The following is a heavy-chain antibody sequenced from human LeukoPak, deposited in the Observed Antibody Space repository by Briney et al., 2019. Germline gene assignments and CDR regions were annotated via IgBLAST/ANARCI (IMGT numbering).Heavy chain of an antibody. D-gene: IGHD1-26*01. CDR1: GYIFISSG. CDR2: ISVYNGNT. Sequence: ASVKVSCKASGYIFISSGISWVRQAPGQGLDWMGWISVYNGNTNYAQNFQGRVTMTTNTSTNTAYMELRSLRSDDTAVYYCASAPVWELLSRLPLDYWGQGTLVAVSS. CDR3: ASAPVWELLSRLPLDY. V-gene: IGHV1-18*01. J-gene: IGHJ4*02.